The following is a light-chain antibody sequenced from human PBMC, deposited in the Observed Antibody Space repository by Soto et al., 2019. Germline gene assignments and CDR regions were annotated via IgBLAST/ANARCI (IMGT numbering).Light chain of an antibody. CDR3: QHYDNLPFT. CDR1: QDITKY. J-gene: IGKJ3*01. V-gene: IGKV1-33*01. CDR2: DAS. Sequence: DIRMTQSPSSLSASVGDRVTITCQASQDITKYLNWYQQRPGKAPKLLIYDASNLATGVPSRLSGSGSGTDFTFTISSLQPEDTATYFCQHYDNLPFTFGPGTKVDLK.